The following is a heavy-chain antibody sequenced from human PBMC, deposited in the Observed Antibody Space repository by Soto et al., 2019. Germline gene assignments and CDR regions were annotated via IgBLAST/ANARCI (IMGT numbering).Heavy chain of an antibody. V-gene: IGHV3-23*01. J-gene: IGHJ5*02. CDR1: GFTFSSYA. CDR3: AKDITYYDILTGPYNWFDP. D-gene: IGHD3-9*01. CDR2: ISGSGGST. Sequence: GSLRLSCAASGFTFSSYAMSWVRQAGGKGLEWVSAISGSGGSTYYADSVKGRFTISRDNSKNTLYLQMNSLRAEDTAVYYCAKDITYYDILTGPYNWFDPWGQGTLVTVSS.